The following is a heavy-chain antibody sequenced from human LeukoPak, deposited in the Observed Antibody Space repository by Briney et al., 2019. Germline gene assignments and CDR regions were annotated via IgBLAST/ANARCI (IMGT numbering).Heavy chain of an antibody. J-gene: IGHJ4*02. V-gene: IGHV3-74*01. CDR2: INGDETST. D-gene: IGHD3-10*01. CDR3: ARVGYYASGPFSYFDY. Sequence: GGSLRLSCAASGFTFSSHWMHWARQGPGKGLVWVSRINGDETSTAYADSVKGRFTISRDNSKNTLYLQMNSLSVEDTAVYYCARVGYYASGPFSYFDYWGQGTLVTVSS. CDR1: GFTFSSHW.